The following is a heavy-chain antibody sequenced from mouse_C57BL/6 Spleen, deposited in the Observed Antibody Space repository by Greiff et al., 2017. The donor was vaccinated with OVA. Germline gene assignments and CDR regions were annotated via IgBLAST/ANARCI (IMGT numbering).Heavy chain of an antibody. V-gene: IGHV1-59*01. CDR1: GYTFTSYW. CDR3: ARRGRYGYFDV. Sequence: VQLQQPGAELVRPGTSVKLSCKASGYTFTSYWMHWVKQRPGQGLEWIGVIDPSDSYTNSNQKFKGKATLTVDTSSSTSYMQLSSLTSEDSAVYYWARRGRYGYFDVWGTGTTGTVSS. J-gene: IGHJ1*03. CDR2: IDPSDSYT.